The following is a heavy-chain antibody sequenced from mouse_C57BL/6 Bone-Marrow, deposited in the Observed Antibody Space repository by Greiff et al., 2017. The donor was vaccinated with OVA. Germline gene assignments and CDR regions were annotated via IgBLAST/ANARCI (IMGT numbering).Heavy chain of an antibody. CDR2: ISSGGSYT. V-gene: IGHV5-6*01. CDR1: GFTFSSYG. D-gene: IGHD1-1*01. CDR3: AITTVVARDY. J-gene: IGHJ2*01. Sequence: VQLQQSGGDLVKPGGSLKLSCAASGFTFSSYGMSWVRQTPDKRLEWVATISSGGSYTYYPDSVKGRFTISRDNAKKTLYLQMSRLKSEDTAMYYWAITTVVARDYWGQGTTLTVSS.